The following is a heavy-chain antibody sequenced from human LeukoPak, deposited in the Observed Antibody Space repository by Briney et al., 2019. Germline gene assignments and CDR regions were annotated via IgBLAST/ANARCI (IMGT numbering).Heavy chain of an antibody. J-gene: IGHJ4*02. CDR1: GFTFSSYG. V-gene: IGHV3-21*01. D-gene: IGHD3/OR15-3a*01. CDR3: ARVPGMVFHPFDY. CDR2: ISSSSSYI. Sequence: PGGSLRLSCAASGFTFSSYGMHWVRQAPGKGLEWVSSISSSSSYIYYADSVKGRFTISRDNAKNSLYLQMNSLRAEDTAVYYCARVPGMVFHPFDYWGQGTLVTVSS.